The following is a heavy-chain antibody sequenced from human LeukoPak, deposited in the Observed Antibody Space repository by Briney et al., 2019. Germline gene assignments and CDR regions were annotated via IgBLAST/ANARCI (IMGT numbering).Heavy chain of an antibody. CDR1: GYTFTGYC. V-gene: IGHV1-2*02. Sequence: ASVKVSCKASGYTFTGYCLYWVRQAPGQGLEWMGWIDPNTGGTNYAQKFQGRVTMTRDTSISTAYMELNRLRSDDTAVYFCARGAIASYSSVSYVNYWGQGTLVTVSS. D-gene: IGHD6-19*01. CDR3: ARGAIASYSSVSYVNY. J-gene: IGHJ4*02. CDR2: IDPNTGGT.